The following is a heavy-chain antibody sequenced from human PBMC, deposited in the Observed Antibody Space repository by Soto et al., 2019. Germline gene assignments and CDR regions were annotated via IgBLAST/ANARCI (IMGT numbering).Heavy chain of an antibody. D-gene: IGHD2-15*01. CDR3: ARDHYAVVNPVRYFDY. Sequence: QVQLVESGGGVVQPGRSLRLSCAASGFTFSSYGMHWVRQAPGKGLEWVAVIWYDGSNKYYADSVKGRFTISRDNSKNTLYLQMISLRDDDTAVYYCARDHYAVVNPVRYFDYWGQGTLVTVSS. J-gene: IGHJ4*02. CDR1: GFTFSSYG. CDR2: IWYDGSNK. V-gene: IGHV3-33*01.